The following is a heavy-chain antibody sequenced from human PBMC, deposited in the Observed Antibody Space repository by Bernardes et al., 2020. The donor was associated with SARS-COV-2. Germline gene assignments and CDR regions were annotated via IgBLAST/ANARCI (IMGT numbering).Heavy chain of an antibody. V-gene: IGHV4-39*01. CDR3: VGSSCGRDCYIGGLRSWDYGMDV. CDR2: IYSSVPN. CDR1: SGSISNCNYY. J-gene: IGHJ6*02. Sequence: SETLSLTCTVSSGSISNCNYYWVCIRPPPGMELDLTGRIYSSVPNYNNPFLQRRLSTPVDTSKNQFSLRLTSVTAADTAVYYCVGSSCGRDCYIGGLRSWDYGMDVWRQRTTVTVSS. D-gene: IGHD2-21*02.